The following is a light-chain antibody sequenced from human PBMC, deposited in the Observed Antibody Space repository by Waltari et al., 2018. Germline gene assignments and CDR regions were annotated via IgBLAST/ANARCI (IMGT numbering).Light chain of an antibody. V-gene: IGKV3-15*01. CDR3: QQYDNWPLL. CDR2: GAS. CDR1: QSVSSS. J-gene: IGKJ1*01. Sequence: EIVMPQSPATLSVSPGERATLSCRASQSVSSSLAWYQQKPGQAPRLLFYGASIRATGIPVRFSGSGSGTDFTLTIDSVQSEDFAVYYCQQYDNWPLLFGQGTKVEIK.